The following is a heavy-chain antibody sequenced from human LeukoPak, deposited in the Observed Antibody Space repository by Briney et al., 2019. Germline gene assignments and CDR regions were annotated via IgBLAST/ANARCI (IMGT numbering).Heavy chain of an antibody. CDR1: GYSISSGYY. Sequence: SETLSLTCTVSGYSISSGYYCGWIRQPLGKGLEWIGSIYHSGSTYYNPSLKSRVTISVDTSKNQFSLKLSSVTAADTAVYYCARNRGTDDAFDIWGQGTMVTVSS. V-gene: IGHV4-38-2*02. CDR3: ARNRGTDDAFDI. J-gene: IGHJ3*02. D-gene: IGHD2-15*01. CDR2: IYHSGST.